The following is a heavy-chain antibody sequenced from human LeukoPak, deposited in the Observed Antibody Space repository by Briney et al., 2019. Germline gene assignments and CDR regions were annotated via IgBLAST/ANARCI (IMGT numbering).Heavy chain of an antibody. V-gene: IGHV5-51*01. J-gene: IGHJ3*02. CDR2: IYTGDSGT. CDR3: ARPLDYYDSSGYYGAFDI. CDR1: GYSFTSYW. Sequence: GESLKISCKGPGYSFTSYWIGWVRQMPGKALEWMGIIYTGDSGTRYSPSFQGQVTISADKSISTAYLQWSSLKASDTAMYYCARPLDYYDSSGYYGAFDIWGQGTMVTVSS. D-gene: IGHD3-22*01.